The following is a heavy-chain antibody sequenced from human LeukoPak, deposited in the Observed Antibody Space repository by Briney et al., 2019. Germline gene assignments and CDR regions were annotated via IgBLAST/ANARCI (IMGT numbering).Heavy chain of an antibody. D-gene: IGHD3-22*01. CDR1: GFTFSNYA. V-gene: IGHV3-9*01. CDR3: AKGDSGAYYSPFDY. CDR2: INWNSGSI. J-gene: IGHJ4*02. Sequence: GGSLRLSCAASGFTFSNYAMHWVRQAPGKGLEWVSGINWNSGSIGYADSVKGRFTISRDNAKNSLYLEMNSLRAEDTALYYCAKGDSGAYYSPFDYWGQGTLVTVSS.